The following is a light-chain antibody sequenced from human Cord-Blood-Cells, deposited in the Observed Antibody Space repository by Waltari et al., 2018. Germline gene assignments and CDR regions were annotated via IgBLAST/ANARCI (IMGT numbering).Light chain of an antibody. V-gene: IGLV2-14*03. J-gene: IGLJ1*01. CDR2: DVS. CDR3: SSYTSSSTYV. CDR1: SSDVGGYNY. Sequence: QSALTQPASVSGSPGPSISISFTGTSSDVGGYNYVLWYQQHPGKAPKRMIYDVSNRPSGVSNRFSGSKSGNTASLTISGLQAEDEADYYCSSYTSSSTYVFGTGTKVTVL.